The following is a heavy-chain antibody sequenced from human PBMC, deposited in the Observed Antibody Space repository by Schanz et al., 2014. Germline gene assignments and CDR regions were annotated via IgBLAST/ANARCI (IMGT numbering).Heavy chain of an antibody. Sequence: QVQLVESGGGLVKPGGSLRLSCAASGFNFSNYDIHWVRQAPGKGLEWVALIYYNGTNKYYADSVKGRFTISRDNSKNTLYLQMNSLRAEDTAVYYCAKDHAGSDILTALGNWGQGTLVTVSS. CDR3: AKDHAGSDILTALGN. CDR2: IYYNGTNK. V-gene: IGHV3-30*18. D-gene: IGHD3-9*01. CDR1: GFNFSNYD. J-gene: IGHJ4*02.